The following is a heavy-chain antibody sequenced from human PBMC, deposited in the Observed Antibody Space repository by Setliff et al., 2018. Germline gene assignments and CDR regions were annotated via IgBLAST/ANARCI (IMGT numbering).Heavy chain of an antibody. Sequence: SETLSLTCTVSGYSISSGYIWGWIRQPPGKGLEWIGSIYYSGSTYYNPSLKSRVTISVDTSKNQFSLKLSSVTAADTAVYYCARDEFLEGSYYYYYYMDVWGKGTTVTVSS. CDR2: IYYSGST. CDR3: ARDEFLEGSYYYYYYMDV. V-gene: IGHV4-38-2*02. D-gene: IGHD3-3*01. J-gene: IGHJ6*03. CDR1: GYSISSGYI.